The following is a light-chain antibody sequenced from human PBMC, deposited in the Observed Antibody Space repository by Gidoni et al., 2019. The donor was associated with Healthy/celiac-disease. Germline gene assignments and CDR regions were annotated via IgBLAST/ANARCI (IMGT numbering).Light chain of an antibody. V-gene: IGLV3-9*01. Sequence: SYELTQPLSVSVALGQTARITCGGNNIGSNNVHWYQQKPGQAPVLVIYRDSNRPSGIPERFSGSNSGNTATLTISRAQAGDEADYYCQVWDSSTGDVVFGGGTKLTVL. CDR2: RDS. J-gene: IGLJ2*01. CDR3: QVWDSSTGDVV. CDR1: NIGSNN.